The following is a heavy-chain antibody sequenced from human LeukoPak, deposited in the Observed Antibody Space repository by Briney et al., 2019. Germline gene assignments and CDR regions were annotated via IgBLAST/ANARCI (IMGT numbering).Heavy chain of an antibody. Sequence: AASVKVSCKASGYTFTGYYMHWVRQAPGQGLEWMGWINPNSGGTNYAQKFQGRVTMTRDTSISTAYMELSRLRSDDTAVYYCARGGLTKTAAMLQALSYWGQGTLVTVSS. V-gene: IGHV1-2*02. CDR3: ARGGLTKTAAMLQALSY. CDR1: GYTFTGYY. D-gene: IGHD2-2*01. J-gene: IGHJ4*02. CDR2: INPNSGGT.